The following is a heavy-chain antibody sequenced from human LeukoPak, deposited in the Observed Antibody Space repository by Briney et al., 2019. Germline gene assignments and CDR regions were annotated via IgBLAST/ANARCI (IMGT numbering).Heavy chain of an antibody. V-gene: IGHV3-23*01. CDR3: ARYYYGSGSDAFDI. J-gene: IGHJ3*02. D-gene: IGHD3-10*01. CDR1: GFTFSSYA. Sequence: GGSLRLSCAASGFTFSSYAMSWVRQAPGKGLEWVSAISGSGGSTYYADSVKGRFTISRDNAKNSLYLQMNSLRAEDTAVYYCARYYYGSGSDAFDIWGQGTMVTVSS. CDR2: ISGSGGST.